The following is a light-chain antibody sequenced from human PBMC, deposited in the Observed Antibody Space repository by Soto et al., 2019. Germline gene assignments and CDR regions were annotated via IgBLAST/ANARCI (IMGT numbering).Light chain of an antibody. V-gene: IGLV2-14*01. CDR3: SSYTRSRTL. CDR2: EVS. J-gene: IGLJ1*01. Sequence: QSVLTQPASVSGSPGQSITISCTGTSSDVGGYNYVSWYQQHPGKAPKLMIYEVSNRPSGVSNRFSGSKSGNTASLTISGLQAEDEADYYCSSYTRSRTLLGTGTKVTVL. CDR1: SSDVGGYNY.